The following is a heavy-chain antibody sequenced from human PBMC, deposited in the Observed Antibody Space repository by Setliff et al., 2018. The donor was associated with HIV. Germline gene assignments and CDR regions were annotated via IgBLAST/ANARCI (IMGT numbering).Heavy chain of an antibody. CDR2: IIPILGVA. CDR3: ARDRGQDDYTDY. CDR1: GGTFSSYA. V-gene: IGHV1-69*10. D-gene: IGHD1-26*01. J-gene: IGHJ4*02. Sequence: SVKVSCKASGGTFSSYAINWVRQAPGQGLEWMGGIIPILGVADYAQRFQGRVTITADESTSTAYMELSSLRSADTAVYYCARDRGQDDYTDYWGQGTLVTVSS.